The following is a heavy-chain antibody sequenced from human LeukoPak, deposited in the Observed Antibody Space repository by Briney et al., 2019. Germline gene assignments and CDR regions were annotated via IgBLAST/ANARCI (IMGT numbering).Heavy chain of an antibody. J-gene: IGHJ4*02. V-gene: IGHV4-59*01. Sequence: PSETLSLTCTVSGGSISSYYWSWIRQPPGKGLEWIGYIYFSGSTNYNPSLKSRVTISVDTSKNQFSLKLSSVTAADTAVYYCARDRGPPIDYWGQETLVTVSS. CDR1: GGSISSYY. CDR2: IYFSGST. CDR3: ARDRGPPIDY.